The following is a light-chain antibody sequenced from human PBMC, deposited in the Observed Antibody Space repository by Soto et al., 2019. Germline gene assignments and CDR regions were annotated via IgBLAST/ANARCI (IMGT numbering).Light chain of an antibody. J-gene: IGKJ5*01. CDR2: GAS. CDR3: QQYENWPIS. CDR1: QSITISF. Sequence: VLTPSGSLLSXXPGEXASLXXRXSQSITISFLAWYQQKPGQAPRLLIYGASIRATGIPDRFSGIGSATDFTLTISRLEPEDFAVYYSQQYENWPISFGEGT. V-gene: IGKV3-20*01.